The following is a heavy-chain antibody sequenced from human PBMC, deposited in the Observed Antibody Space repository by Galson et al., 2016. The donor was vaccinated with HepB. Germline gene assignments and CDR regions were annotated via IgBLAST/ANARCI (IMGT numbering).Heavy chain of an antibody. CDR2: ITSTSYAI. J-gene: IGHJ5*02. V-gene: IGHV3-21*01. CDR1: GFTFSTQS. CDR3: ARGVGCTDRRHWLDP. D-gene: IGHD2-8*01. Sequence: SLRLSCAATGFTFSTQSMNWVRQAPGQGLEWVSSITSTSYAISYADSVKGRFTISRDNSKNSLYLEMNSLRAEDTAVYYCARGVGCTDRRHWLDPWGQGTLVTVSS.